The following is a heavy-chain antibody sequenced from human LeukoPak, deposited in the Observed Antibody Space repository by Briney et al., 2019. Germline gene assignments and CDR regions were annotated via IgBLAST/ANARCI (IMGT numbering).Heavy chain of an antibody. CDR2: IYYSGGT. Sequence: PSETLSLTCIVSGGSISSYYWSWIRQPPGKGLEWIGYIYYSGGTNYNPSLKSRVTISVDTSKNQFSLNLSSVTAADTAVYYCARDETYTSDWQSNHYYYYMDVWGKGTTVTVSS. CDR3: ARDETYTSDWQSNHYYYYMDV. J-gene: IGHJ6*03. V-gene: IGHV4-59*12. CDR1: GGSISSYY. D-gene: IGHD6-19*01.